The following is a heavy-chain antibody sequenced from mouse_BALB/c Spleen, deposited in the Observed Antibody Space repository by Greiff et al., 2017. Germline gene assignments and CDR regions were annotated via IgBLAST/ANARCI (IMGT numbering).Heavy chain of an antibody. CDR2: IWAGGST. Sequence: VQLQQSGPGLVAPSQSLSITCTVSGFSLTSYGVHWVRQPPGKGLEWLGVIWAGGSTNYNSALMSRLSISTDNSKSQVFLRMNSLQTDDTAMYYCAREGNYYGYEFAYWGQGTLVTVSA. V-gene: IGHV2-9*02. J-gene: IGHJ3*01. CDR1: GFSLTSYG. CDR3: AREGNYYGYEFAY. D-gene: IGHD1-2*01.